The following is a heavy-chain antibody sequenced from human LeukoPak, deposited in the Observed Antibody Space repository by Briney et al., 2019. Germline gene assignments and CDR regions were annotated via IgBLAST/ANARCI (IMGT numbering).Heavy chain of an antibody. CDR2: ISGSGGTT. CDR3: AKDYYYDSSGYYYGDAFDI. J-gene: IGHJ3*02. V-gene: IGHV3-23*01. CDR1: GFTFSAYA. Sequence: GSLRLSCAASGFTFSAYAMAWVRQAPGKGLEWVSTISGSGGTTYSADSVKGRFTISRDNSKNILYLQVNSLRAGDTAVYYCAKDYYYDSSGYYYGDAFDIWGQGTMVTVSS. D-gene: IGHD3-22*01.